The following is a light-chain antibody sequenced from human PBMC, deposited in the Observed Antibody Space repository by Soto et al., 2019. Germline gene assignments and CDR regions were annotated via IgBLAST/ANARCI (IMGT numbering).Light chain of an antibody. CDR3: SSYAARV. Sequence: QSALTQPPSASGSPGQSVTISCTGTSSDVGGYNYVSWYQQHPGKAPKLMIYEVSKRPSGVPDRFSGSKSGNTASLTVSGLQAEDEADYYCSSYAARVFGGGTKVTVL. J-gene: IGLJ2*01. V-gene: IGLV2-8*01. CDR1: SSDVGGYNY. CDR2: EVS.